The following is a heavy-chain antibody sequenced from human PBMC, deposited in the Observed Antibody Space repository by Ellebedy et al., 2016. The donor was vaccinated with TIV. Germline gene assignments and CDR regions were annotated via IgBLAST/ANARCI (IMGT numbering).Heavy chain of an antibody. CDR1: GFTFSTYW. CDR3: ARELAGVGLWTDV. CDR2: LSSDGGRA. J-gene: IGHJ6*04. D-gene: IGHD3-10*01. Sequence: GESLKISXAASGFTFSTYWMQWVRQAPGKGLVWVSRLSSDGGRANYADSVKGRFTISRDNADNTLYLQMNGLRAEDTAVYYCARELAGVGLWTDVWGKGTTVSVSS. V-gene: IGHV3-74*01.